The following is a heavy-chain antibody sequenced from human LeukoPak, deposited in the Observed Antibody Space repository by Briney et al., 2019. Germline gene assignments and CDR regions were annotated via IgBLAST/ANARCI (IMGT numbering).Heavy chain of an antibody. D-gene: IGHD3-16*02. CDR1: GFTFGSPW. Sequence: GGSLRLSCAASGFTFGSPWMHWVRQAPGKGLVWVARINSDGSATAYADSVKGRFTISRDNAENTLYLQMNSLRAEDTAVYYCARGTAGYHSSYFDYWGQGTLVTVSS. CDR2: INSDGSAT. J-gene: IGHJ4*02. CDR3: ARGTAGYHSSYFDY. V-gene: IGHV3-74*01.